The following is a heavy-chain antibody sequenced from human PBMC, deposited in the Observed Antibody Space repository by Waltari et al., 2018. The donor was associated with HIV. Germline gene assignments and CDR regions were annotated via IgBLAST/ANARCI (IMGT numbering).Heavy chain of an antibody. D-gene: IGHD4-17*01. Sequence: EVQLLESGGGLVQPGGSLRLSCAGSGFTFSSYAMTWVRQAPGKGLEWCSATCGDGGSTFYADSVKGRFNISRDNSKNTRYLQMNSLRAEDTAVYYCAKGTLNPLTTDYWGQGTLVTVSS. CDR2: TCGDGGST. J-gene: IGHJ4*02. CDR1: GFTFSSYA. CDR3: AKGTLNPLTTDY. V-gene: IGHV3-23*01.